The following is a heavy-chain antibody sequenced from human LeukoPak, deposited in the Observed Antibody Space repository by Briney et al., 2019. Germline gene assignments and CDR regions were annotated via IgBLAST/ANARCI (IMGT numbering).Heavy chain of an antibody. D-gene: IGHD3-10*01. CDR2: IYYTGGT. CDR3: ARYYYGSGSYYYFDS. CDR1: GDSISYFY. Sequence: SETLSLTCSVSGDSISYFYWSWIRQPPGKGLEWIGYIYYTGGTNYNPSLKSRVTMSVDTSKNQFSLKLSSVTAADTAVYYCARYYYGSGSYYYFDSWGQGTLVTVSS. J-gene: IGHJ4*02. V-gene: IGHV4-59*08.